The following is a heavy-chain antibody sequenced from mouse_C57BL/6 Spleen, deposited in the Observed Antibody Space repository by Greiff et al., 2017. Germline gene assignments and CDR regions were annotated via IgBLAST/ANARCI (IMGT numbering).Heavy chain of an antibody. Sequence: LEWIGMIHPNSGSTNYNEKFKSKATLTVDKSSSTAYMQLSSLTSEDSAVYYCSSSNYGSSYYFDYWGQGTTLTVSS. V-gene: IGHV1-64*01. CDR2: IHPNSGST. J-gene: IGHJ2*01. CDR3: SSSNYGSSYYFDY. D-gene: IGHD1-1*01.